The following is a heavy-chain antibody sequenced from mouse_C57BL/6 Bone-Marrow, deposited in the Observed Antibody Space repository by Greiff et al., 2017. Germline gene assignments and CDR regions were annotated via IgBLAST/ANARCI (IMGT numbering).Heavy chain of an antibody. CDR1: GFTFSSYT. CDR2: ISGGGGNT. J-gene: IGHJ3*01. V-gene: IGHV5-9*01. Sequence: EVQVVESGGGLVKPGGSLKLSCAASGFTFSSYTMSWVRQTPEKRLEWVATISGGGGNTYYPDSVKGPFTISRDNAKNTLYLQMSSLRSEDTALYYCARAAWFAYWGQGTLVTVSA. CDR3: ARAAWFAY.